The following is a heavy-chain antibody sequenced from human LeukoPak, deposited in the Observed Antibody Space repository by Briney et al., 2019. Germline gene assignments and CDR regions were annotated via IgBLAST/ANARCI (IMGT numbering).Heavy chain of an antibody. V-gene: IGHV4-31*11. CDR2: ISYSGNT. D-gene: IGHD4-23*01. J-gene: IGHJ2*01. CDR3: ARHKVHDFGGSDWYFDL. Sequence: SETLSLTCAVSGGSVSSGDYYWSWIRQRPQRGLEWIGYISYSGNTYYNPSLKSRVTISLDTSKNQFSLKVNSVTAADTAVYYCARHKVHDFGGSDWYFDLWGRGTLVTVSS. CDR1: GGSVSSGDYY.